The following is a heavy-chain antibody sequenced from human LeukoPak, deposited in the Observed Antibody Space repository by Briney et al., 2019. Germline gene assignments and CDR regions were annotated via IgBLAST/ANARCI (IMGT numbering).Heavy chain of an antibody. Sequence: PSETLSLTCTVSGGSISSYYWSWIRQPPGKGLEWIGYIYYSGSTNYNPSLKSRVTISVDTSKNQFSLKLSSVTAADTAVYYCAGEEEPWNWFDPWGQGTLVTVSS. D-gene: IGHD1-14*01. CDR3: AGEEEPWNWFDP. CDR1: GGSISSYY. J-gene: IGHJ5*02. V-gene: IGHV4-59*01. CDR2: IYYSGST.